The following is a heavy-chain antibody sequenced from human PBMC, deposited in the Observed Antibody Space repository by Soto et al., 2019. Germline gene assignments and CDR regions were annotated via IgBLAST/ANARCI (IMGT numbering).Heavy chain of an antibody. CDR3: ARDLCSGGSCYSGAFDI. Sequence: QVQLVQSGAEVKKPGSSVKVSCKASGSTFSSYTISWVRQAPGQGLEWMGRIIPIIGIANYAQKFQGRVTLTADKSTSTAYMELSSLRSEDTAVYYCARDLCSGGSCYSGAFDIWGQGTMVTVSS. CDR2: IIPIIGIA. D-gene: IGHD2-15*01. V-gene: IGHV1-69*08. CDR1: GSTFSSYT. J-gene: IGHJ3*02.